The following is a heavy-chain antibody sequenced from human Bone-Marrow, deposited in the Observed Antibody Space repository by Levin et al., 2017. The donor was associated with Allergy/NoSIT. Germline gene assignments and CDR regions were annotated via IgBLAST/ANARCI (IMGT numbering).Heavy chain of an antibody. V-gene: IGHV3-13*04. D-gene: IGHD6-19*01. CDR1: GFTFSSYD. Sequence: GESLKISCSASGFTFSSYDMHWVRQATGKGLEWVSAIGTAGDTHYPGSVKGRFTISRENAMNSLYLQMNSLRAGDTAVYYCARTLQRGNGWYAELGYWGQGTLVTVSS. CDR3: ARTLQRGNGWYAELGY. CDR2: IGTAGDT. J-gene: IGHJ4*02.